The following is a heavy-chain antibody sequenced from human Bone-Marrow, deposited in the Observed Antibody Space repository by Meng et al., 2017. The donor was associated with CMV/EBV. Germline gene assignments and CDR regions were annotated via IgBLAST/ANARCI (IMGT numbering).Heavy chain of an antibody. CDR3: SRGGLVGASDY. Sequence: SCAASGVTFSSYSMNWVRQAPGKGLQWVSSISGSSSYIDYADSVKGRVTISRDNAKNSLYLQMNSLSPEDTAVYYCSRGGLVGASDYWGQGTLVTVSS. D-gene: IGHD1-26*01. CDR1: GVTFSSYS. J-gene: IGHJ4*02. V-gene: IGHV3-21*01. CDR2: ISGSSSYI.